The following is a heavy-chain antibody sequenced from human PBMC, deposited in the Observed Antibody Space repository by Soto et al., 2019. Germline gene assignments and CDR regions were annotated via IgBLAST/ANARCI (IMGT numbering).Heavy chain of an antibody. J-gene: IGHJ5*02. V-gene: IGHV4-61*08. D-gene: IGHD3-16*02. CDR3: AREVGGTYDYVWGSYRHVNWFDP. CDR1: GVSLLRRDYY. CDR2: IYYSETT. Sequence: ASETLSPTCTVSGVSLLRRDYYLGWVPQPPREGPGGVGFIYYSETTNYNPSLKSRVTISVDTSKDQFSLKLTSVTPADTAVYYCAREVGGTYDYVWGSYRHVNWFDPWGQGTLVTVSS.